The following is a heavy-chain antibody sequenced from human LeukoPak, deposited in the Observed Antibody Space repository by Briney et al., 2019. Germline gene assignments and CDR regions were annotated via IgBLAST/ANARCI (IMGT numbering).Heavy chain of an antibody. CDR1: GASISGYY. D-gene: IGHD2-21*02. V-gene: IGHV4-59*01. J-gene: IGHJ4*02. Sequence: PSETLSLTCTVSGASISGYYCSWIAQPPGKGAERGGYIYSSGSTNYNPSRKSRITFSVDPSKNQFSPKLISVTAADTAVYYCARVKGVVTAILGYWGQGTLVTVAS. CDR2: IYSSGST. CDR3: ARVKGVVTAILGY.